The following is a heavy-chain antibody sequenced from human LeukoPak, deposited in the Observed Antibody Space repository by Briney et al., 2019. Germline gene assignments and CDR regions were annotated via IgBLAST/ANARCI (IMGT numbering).Heavy chain of an antibody. D-gene: IGHD3-22*01. Sequence: SETLSLTCTVSGGSISSSTYYWGWIRQPPGTGLEWIGSIFYSGTTYYNPSLKSRVTISVDTSRNQFSLKLSSVTAADTAVYFCARDRDGHNIVYFDYWGQGTLVTVSS. CDR1: GGSISSSTYY. CDR3: ARDRDGHNIVYFDY. V-gene: IGHV4-39*02. CDR2: IFYSGTT. J-gene: IGHJ4*02.